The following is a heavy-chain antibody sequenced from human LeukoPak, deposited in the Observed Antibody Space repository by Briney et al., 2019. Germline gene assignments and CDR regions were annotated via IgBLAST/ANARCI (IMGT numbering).Heavy chain of an antibody. Sequence: GGSLRLSCAASGFTFSSYGMSWVRQAPGKGLEWVSAISGSGGSTYYADSVKGRFTISRDNSKNTLYGQMNSLRADDTAIYYCARETPHNDFWGQGTLVTVSS. CDR1: GFTFSSYG. J-gene: IGHJ4*02. CDR3: ARETPHNDF. V-gene: IGHV3-23*01. CDR2: ISGSGGST.